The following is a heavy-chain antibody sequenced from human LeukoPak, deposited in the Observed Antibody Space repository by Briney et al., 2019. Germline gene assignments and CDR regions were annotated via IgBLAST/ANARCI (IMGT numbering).Heavy chain of an antibody. D-gene: IGHD5-18*01. J-gene: IGHJ3*02. CDR2: ISSSSSYI. CDR1: RLTSSAES. V-gene: IGHV3-21*04. CDR3: SKDILRGYSYGYSAFDI. Sequence: GGSLRLSCAASRLTSSAESMDWVRQAPGKGLEWVSSISSSSSYIYYADSVKGRFTISRDNAKNTLYLQMNSRCVEVTATERYSKDILRGYSYGYSAFDIWGKGQWSQSLQ.